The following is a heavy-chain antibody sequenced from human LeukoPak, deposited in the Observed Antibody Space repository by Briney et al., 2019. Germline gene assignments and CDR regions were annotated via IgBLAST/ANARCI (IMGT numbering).Heavy chain of an antibody. CDR2: INHSGST. D-gene: IGHD5-18*01. J-gene: IGHJ3*01. V-gene: IGHV4-34*01. CDR3: AGAGGYSYG. CDR1: GGSFSGYY. Sequence: PSETLSLTCAVYGGSFSGYYWSWIRQPPGKGLEWIGEINHSGSTNYNPSLKSRVTISVDTSKNQFSLKLSSVTAADTAVYYCAGAGGYSYGWGQGTMVTVSS.